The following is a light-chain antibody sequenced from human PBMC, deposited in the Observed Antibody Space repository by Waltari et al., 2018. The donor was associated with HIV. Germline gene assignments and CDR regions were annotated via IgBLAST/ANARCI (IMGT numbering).Light chain of an antibody. CDR2: TAS. J-gene: IGKJ2*01. V-gene: IGKV1-39*01. Sequence: DIQMTQSPSSLSASIGDRVTITCRASQGINTYLSWYQQKPGKAPRLLIHTASSLHAGVPSRFSGSRSGTNLTLTISSLQPEDFATYYCLQIYSFPFTFGHGATVDIK. CDR1: QGINTY. CDR3: LQIYSFPFT.